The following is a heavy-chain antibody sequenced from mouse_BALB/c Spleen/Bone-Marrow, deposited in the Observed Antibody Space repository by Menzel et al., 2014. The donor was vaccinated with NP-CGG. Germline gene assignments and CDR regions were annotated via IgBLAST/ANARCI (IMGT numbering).Heavy chain of an antibody. V-gene: IGHV1S81*02. D-gene: IGHD1-2*01. CDR2: INPNNGGT. J-gene: IGHJ2*01. CDR1: GYTFTSHY. CDR3: TRLSLLRGYFDY. Sequence: LMESGAELVKPGTSVKLSCKASGYTFTSHYIYWVKQRPGQGLKWIGEINPNNGGTNFNEKFKSKATLTVDKSSSTAYMQLSSLTSEDSAVYYCTRLSLLRGYFDYWGQGTTLTVSS.